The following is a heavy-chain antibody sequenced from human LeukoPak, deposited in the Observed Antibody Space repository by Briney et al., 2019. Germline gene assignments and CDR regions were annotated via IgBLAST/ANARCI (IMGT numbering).Heavy chain of an antibody. D-gene: IGHD3-3*01. CDR3: ARGRAGGYDFWSGYQRVYYFDY. J-gene: IGHJ4*02. CDR2: IYHSGST. CDR1: GGSISSGGYS. Sequence: SETLSLTCAVSGGSISSGGYSWSWIRQPPGKGLEWIGYIYHSGSTYYNPSLKSRVTISVDRSKNQFSPKLSSVTAADTAVYYCARGRAGGYDFWSGYQRVYYFDYWGQGTLVTVSS. V-gene: IGHV4-30-2*01.